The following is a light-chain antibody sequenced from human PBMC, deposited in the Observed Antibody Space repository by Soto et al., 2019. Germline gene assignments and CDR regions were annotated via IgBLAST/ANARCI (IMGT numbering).Light chain of an antibody. CDR3: QQDGDSPPT. CDR1: QSVTSDY. V-gene: IGKV3-20*01. CDR2: SAS. Sequence: EIVLTQSPGTLSLSPGERATLSCRATQSVTSDYLAWYQHKPGQPPRLLIYSASSRATGIPDRFSGSGSGPDFTLIISRLEPEDLAMYYCQQDGDSPPTFGQGTKVEMK. J-gene: IGKJ1*01.